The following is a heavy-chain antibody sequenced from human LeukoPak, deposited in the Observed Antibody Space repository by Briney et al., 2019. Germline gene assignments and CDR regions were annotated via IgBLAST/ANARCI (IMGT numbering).Heavy chain of an antibody. CDR2: ISSSGSTI. V-gene: IGHV3-11*01. D-gene: IGHD3-22*01. CDR3: ARDLIDSSGYYYESYYFDY. Sequence: KPGGSLRLSCAASGFTFSDYYMSWIRQAPGKGLERVSYISSSGSTIYYADSVKGRFTISRDNAKNSLYLQMNSLRAEDTAVYYCARDLIDSSGYYYESYYFDYWGQGILVTVSS. CDR1: GFTFSDYY. J-gene: IGHJ4*02.